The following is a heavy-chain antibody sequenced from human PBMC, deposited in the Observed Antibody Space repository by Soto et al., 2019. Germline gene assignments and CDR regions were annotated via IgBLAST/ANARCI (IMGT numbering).Heavy chain of an antibody. V-gene: IGHV3-30*18. D-gene: IGHD3-3*01. CDR1: GFTFSSYG. J-gene: IGHJ3*02. Sequence: QVQLVESGGGVVQPGRSLRLSCAASGFTFSSYGMHWVRQAPGKGLEWVAVISYDGSNKYYADSVKGRFTISRDNSKNTLYLQMNSLRAEDTAVYYCVKDHLGSYYDFWSGYYRDAFDIWGQGTMVTVSS. CDR3: VKDHLGSYYDFWSGYYRDAFDI. CDR2: ISYDGSNK.